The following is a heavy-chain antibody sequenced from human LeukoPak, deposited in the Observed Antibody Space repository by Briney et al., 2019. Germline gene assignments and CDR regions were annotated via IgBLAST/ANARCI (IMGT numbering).Heavy chain of an antibody. CDR1: GGSLRSYY. D-gene: IGHD4-11*01. Sequence: SETLSLTCTLSGGSLRSYYWSWIRQPAGKALEWIGRIYTSGSTSYNPSLKSRVTISVDKSKNQFSLKLSSVTAADTGMYYCARDSTVTTFNYMDVWGKGTTVSVSS. J-gene: IGHJ6*03. CDR2: IYTSGST. V-gene: IGHV4-4*07. CDR3: ARDSTVTTFNYMDV.